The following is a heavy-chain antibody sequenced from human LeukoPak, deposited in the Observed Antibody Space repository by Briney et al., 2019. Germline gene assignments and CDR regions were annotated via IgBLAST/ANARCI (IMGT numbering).Heavy chain of an antibody. CDR3: ARAYYDILTGRPFVAFDI. CDR1: GFSLSTSGMC. CDR2: IDWDDDK. J-gene: IGHJ3*02. V-gene: IGHV2-70*11. D-gene: IGHD3-9*01. Sequence: SGPTLVNPTQTLTLTCTFSGFSLSTSGMCVSWIRQPPGKALEWLARIDWDDDKYYSTSLKTRLTISKDTSKNQVVLTMTNMDPVDTATYYCARAYYDILTGRPFVAFDIWGQGTMVTVSS.